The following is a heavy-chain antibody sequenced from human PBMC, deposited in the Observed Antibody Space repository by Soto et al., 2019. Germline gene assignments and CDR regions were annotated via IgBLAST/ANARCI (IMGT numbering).Heavy chain of an antibody. CDR3: ARGVPRRDFYYGSERRNGDFDY. Sequence: QVQLGQSGAEVKKPGASVKVSCKASGYTFTSYGISWVRQAPGQGLEWVGWISAYNGNTNYAQKLQGRVTMTTDTSTRTAYMELRSLRSDDTAVYYGARGVPRRDFYYGSERRNGDFDYWGQGTLVTVSS. J-gene: IGHJ4*02. V-gene: IGHV1-18*01. D-gene: IGHD3-10*01. CDR1: GYTFTSYG. CDR2: ISAYNGNT.